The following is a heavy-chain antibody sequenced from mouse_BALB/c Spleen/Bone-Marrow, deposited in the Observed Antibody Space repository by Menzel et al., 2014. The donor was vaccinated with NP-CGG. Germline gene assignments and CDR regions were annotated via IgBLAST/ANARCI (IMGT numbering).Heavy chain of an antibody. J-gene: IGHJ1*01. CDR1: GYTFTEYT. CDR2: INPNNGGA. V-gene: IGHV1-18*01. CDR3: ARRYGSSYNYWYFDV. D-gene: IGHD1-1*01. Sequence: EVKLMESGPELVKPGASVKISCKTSGYTFTEYTMHWVKQSHGKSLEWIGGINPNNGGATYNQKFKGKATLTVDKSSSTAYMEPRSLTSEDSAIYYCARRYGSSYNYWYFDVWGAGTTVTVSS.